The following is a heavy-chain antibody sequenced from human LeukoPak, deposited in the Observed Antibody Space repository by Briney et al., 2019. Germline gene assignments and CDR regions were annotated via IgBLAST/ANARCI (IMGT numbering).Heavy chain of an antibody. CDR2: APHDRSSP. CDR3: ARQSLGASGLDH. V-gene: IGHV3-30*03. CDR1: GFRFNSHH. J-gene: IGHJ4*02. D-gene: IGHD1-26*01. Sequence: GGSLRLSCAVSGFRFNSHHMHWVRQAPNKGLEWVAVAPHDRSSPSHAASVNGRFIISRDNSKDTLFLHMDSLRVDDTAIYYCARQSLGASGLDHWGQGTLVTVSS.